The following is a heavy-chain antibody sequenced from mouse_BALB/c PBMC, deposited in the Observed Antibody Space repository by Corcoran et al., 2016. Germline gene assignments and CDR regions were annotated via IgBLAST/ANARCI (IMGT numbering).Heavy chain of an antibody. J-gene: IGHJ2*01. CDR1: GYSFTGYY. Sequence: LVKTGASVKISCKAFGYSFTGYYMHWVKQSHGKSLEWIGYISCYNGATSYNQKFKGKATFTVDTSSSTAYMQFNSLTSEDSAVYYCARGAIKNYFDYWGQGTTLTVSS. CDR3: ARGAIKNYFDY. CDR2: ISCYNGAT. D-gene: IGHD3-1*01. V-gene: IGHV1S34*01.